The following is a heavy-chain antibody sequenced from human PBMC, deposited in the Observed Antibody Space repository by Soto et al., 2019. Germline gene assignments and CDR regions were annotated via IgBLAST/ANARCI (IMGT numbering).Heavy chain of an antibody. CDR2: IWYDGSNK. CDR1: GFTFSSYG. CDR3: ARSVAAAGPPYYYYGMDV. Sequence: GGSLRLSCAASGFTFSSYGMHWVRQAPGKGLEWVAVIWYDGSNKYYADSVKGRFTISRDNSKNTLYLQMNSLRAEDTAVYYCARSVAAAGPPYYYYGMDVWGQGTTVTVSS. J-gene: IGHJ6*02. D-gene: IGHD6-13*01. V-gene: IGHV3-33*01.